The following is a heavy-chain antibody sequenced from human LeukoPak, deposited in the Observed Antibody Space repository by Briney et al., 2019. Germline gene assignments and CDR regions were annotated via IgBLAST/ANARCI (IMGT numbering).Heavy chain of an antibody. CDR2: SESKVDGGTP. CDR1: GFIFSNAW. J-gene: IGHJ4*02. CDR3: TTPRDYSSGFNFDY. V-gene: IGHV3-15*04. Sequence: GGSLRLSCATSGFIFSNAWMSWVRQAPGKGLEWVGHSESKVDGGTPDYAAPVKGRFIISRDDSRSTLYRQMNSLKTEDTAVYYCTTPRDYSSGFNFDYWGQGALVTVSS. D-gene: IGHD6-19*01.